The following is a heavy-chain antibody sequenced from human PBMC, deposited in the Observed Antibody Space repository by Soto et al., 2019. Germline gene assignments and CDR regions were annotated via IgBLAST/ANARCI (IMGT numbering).Heavy chain of an antibody. V-gene: IGHV4-39*01. CDR1: GGSISSSSYY. CDR3: ARSRVIVVVPAAINWFDP. D-gene: IGHD2-2*01. J-gene: IGHJ5*02. CDR2: IYYSGST. Sequence: SETLSLTCTVSGGSISSSSYYWGWIRHPPGKGLEWIGSIYYSGSTYYNPSLKSRVTISVDTSKNQFSLKLSSVTAADTAVYYCARSRVIVVVPAAINWFDPWGQGTLVTVST.